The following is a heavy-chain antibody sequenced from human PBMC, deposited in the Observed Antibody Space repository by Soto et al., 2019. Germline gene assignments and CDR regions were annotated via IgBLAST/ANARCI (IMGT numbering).Heavy chain of an antibody. CDR3: AGTSGCDVYDC. Sequence: QVQLVQSGAEVKKPGASVKVSCKTSGYTFTSYAMHWVRQAPGQRLEWMGWINAGNGNTKYSQKFQGRVTSTRDTSASRAWVELGSLRSEDTAVCYWAGTSGCDVYDCWGQGTLVTVSS. CDR1: GYTFTSYA. D-gene: IGHD2-21*02. CDR2: INAGNGNT. J-gene: IGHJ4*02. V-gene: IGHV1-3*01.